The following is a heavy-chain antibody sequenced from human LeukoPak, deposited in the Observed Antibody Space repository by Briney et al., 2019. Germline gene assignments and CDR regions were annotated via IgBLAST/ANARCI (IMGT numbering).Heavy chain of an antibody. CDR3: ATLGAAADASY. Sequence: GGSLRLSCAASGFTFSSYSMNWVRQAPGKGLEWVSSISSSSSYIYYADSVKGRFTIFRDNAKNSLYLQMNSLRAEDTAVYYCATLGAAADASYWGQGTLVTVSS. V-gene: IGHV3-21*01. J-gene: IGHJ4*02. CDR2: ISSSSSYI. D-gene: IGHD6-13*01. CDR1: GFTFSSYS.